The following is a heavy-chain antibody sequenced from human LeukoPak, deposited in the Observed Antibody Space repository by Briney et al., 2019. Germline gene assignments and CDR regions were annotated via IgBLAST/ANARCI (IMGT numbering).Heavy chain of an antibody. CDR2: ISSSSSYI. J-gene: IGHJ4*02. D-gene: IGHD4-23*01. V-gene: IGHV3-21*01. Sequence: GSLRLSCAASGFTFSSYSMNWVRQAPGKGLEWVSSISSSSSYIYYADSVKGRFTISRDNAKNSLYLQMNSLRAEDTAVYYCARDPPTVVTLLFDYWGQGTLVTVSS. CDR3: ARDPPTVVTLLFDY. CDR1: GFTFSSYS.